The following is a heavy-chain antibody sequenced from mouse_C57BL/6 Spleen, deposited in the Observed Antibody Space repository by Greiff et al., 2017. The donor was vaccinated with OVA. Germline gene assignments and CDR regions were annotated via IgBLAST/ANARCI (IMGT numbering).Heavy chain of an antibody. V-gene: IGHV1-66*01. J-gene: IGHJ2*01. CDR1: GYSFTSYY. Sequence: VQLQQSGPELVKPGASVKISCKASGYSFTSYYLHWVKQRPGQGLEWIGWIYTGSGNTKYNEKFKGKATLTADTSSSTAYMQLSSLTSEDSAVYYCARILSSHFDYWGQGTTLTVSS. CDR2: IYTGSGNT. CDR3: ARILSSHFDY. D-gene: IGHD1-1*01.